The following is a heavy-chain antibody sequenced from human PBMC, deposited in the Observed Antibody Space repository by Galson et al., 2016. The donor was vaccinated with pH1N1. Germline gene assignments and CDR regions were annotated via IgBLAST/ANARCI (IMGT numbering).Heavy chain of an antibody. J-gene: IGHJ6*02. CDR3: ATAGPLVREILYFSYAMDV. Sequence: SCKASGGTLSNSAVSWVRQAPGQGLEWMGGISPIFGSINYAQRFQGRVTITADIFENTAYVELSSLRSEDTAIFYCATAGPLVREILYFSYAMDVWGQGTTVTVSS. V-gene: IGHV1-69*06. CDR2: ISPIFGSI. CDR1: GGTLSNSA. D-gene: IGHD3-10*01.